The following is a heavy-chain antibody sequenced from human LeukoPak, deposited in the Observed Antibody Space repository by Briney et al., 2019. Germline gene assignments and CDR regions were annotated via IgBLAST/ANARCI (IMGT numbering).Heavy chain of an antibody. CDR2: ISYDGSNK. J-gene: IGHJ3*02. CDR3: AKEPRDDAFDI. Sequence: GGSLRLSCAASGFTFSSYAMHWVRQAPGKGLEWVAVISYDGSNKYYADSVKGRFTISRDNSKNTLYLQMNSLRAEDTAVYYCAKEPRDDAFDIWGQGTMVTVSS. CDR1: GFTFSSYA. V-gene: IGHV3-30-3*02.